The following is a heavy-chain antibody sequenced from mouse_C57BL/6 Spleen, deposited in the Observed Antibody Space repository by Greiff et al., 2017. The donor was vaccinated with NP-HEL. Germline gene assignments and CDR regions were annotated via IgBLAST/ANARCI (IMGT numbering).Heavy chain of an antibody. J-gene: IGHJ2*01. CDR3: ARRKSYFDY. Sequence: VQLQQPGAELVRPGTSVKLSCKASGYTFTSYWMHWVKQRPGQGLEWIGVIDPSDSYTNYNQKFKGKATLTVDTSSSTAYMQLSSLTSEDSAVYYCARRKSYFDYWGQGTTLTVSS. CDR2: IDPSDSYT. V-gene: IGHV1-59*01. CDR1: GYTFTSYW.